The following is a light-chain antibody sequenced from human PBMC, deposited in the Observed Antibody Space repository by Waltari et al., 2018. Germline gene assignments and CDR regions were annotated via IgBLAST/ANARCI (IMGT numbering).Light chain of an antibody. V-gene: IGLV2-18*02. CDR3: SSSTSSITWV. Sequence: QSALTQPPSVSGSPGQSVTISCTGTSSDVGNYHQFPWYQQSPGTAPKLSIYEVTNRPSGVPDRFSGSKSGNTASLNISGRQAEDESDYYCSSSTSSITWVFGGGTKLTVL. CDR1: SSDVGNYHQ. CDR2: EVT. J-gene: IGLJ3*02.